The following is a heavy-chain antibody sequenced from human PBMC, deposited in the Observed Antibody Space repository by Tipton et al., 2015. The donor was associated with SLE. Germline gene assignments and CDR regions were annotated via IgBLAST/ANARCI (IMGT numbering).Heavy chain of an antibody. Sequence: TLSLTCTVSGDSFSSGSSSWNWVRQPAGKGLEWIGLIYNSGITNYNPSLQSRVTLSVDMSKNQFSLRLSSVTAADTGVYYCVKSVVVVSPRDYYYYYYYVDVWGQGTTVTVSS. V-gene: IGHV4-61*02. CDR1: GDSFSSGSSS. J-gene: IGHJ6*03. CDR3: VKSVVVVSPRDYYYYYYYVDV. CDR2: IYNSGIT. D-gene: IGHD2-15*01.